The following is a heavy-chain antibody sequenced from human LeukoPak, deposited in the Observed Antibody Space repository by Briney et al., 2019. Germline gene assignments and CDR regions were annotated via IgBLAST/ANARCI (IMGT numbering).Heavy chain of an antibody. V-gene: IGHV4-59*01. CDR2: IYYSGST. CDR3: GRGDLYYYDSSGYEVFDY. Sequence: SETLSLTCTVSGGSISSYYWSWIRQPPGKGLEWIGYIYYSGSTNYNPSLKSRVTISVDTSKNQFSLKLSSVTAAGTAVYYCGRGDLYYYDSSGYEVFDYWGQGTLVTVSS. CDR1: GGSISSYY. D-gene: IGHD3-22*01. J-gene: IGHJ4*02.